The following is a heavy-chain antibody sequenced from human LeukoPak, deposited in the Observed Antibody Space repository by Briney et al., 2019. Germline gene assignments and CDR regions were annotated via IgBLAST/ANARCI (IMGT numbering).Heavy chain of an antibody. Sequence: ASVKVSCKASGYTFTSYGISWVRQAPGQGLEWMGWISAYNGNTNYAQKLQGRVTMTTDTSTSTAYMELRSLRSDDTAVYYCARTSDWLSTSRHFDYWGQGTLVTVSS. D-gene: IGHD3-9*01. CDR2: ISAYNGNT. CDR3: ARTSDWLSTSRHFDY. CDR1: GYTFTSYG. J-gene: IGHJ4*02. V-gene: IGHV1-18*01.